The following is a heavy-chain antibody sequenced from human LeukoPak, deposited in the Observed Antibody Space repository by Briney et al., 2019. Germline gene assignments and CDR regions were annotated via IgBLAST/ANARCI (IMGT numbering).Heavy chain of an antibody. CDR3: ARGNLGIAAAGTLRFDP. D-gene: IGHD6-13*01. Sequence: SXTLSLTCTVSGGSISSGSYYWSWIRQPAGKGLEWIVRIYTSGSTNYNPSLKSRVTISVDTSKNKFSLKLSSVTAADTAVYYCARGNLGIAAAGTLRFDPWGQGTLVTVSS. CDR1: GGSISSGSYY. J-gene: IGHJ5*02. V-gene: IGHV4-61*02. CDR2: IYTSGST.